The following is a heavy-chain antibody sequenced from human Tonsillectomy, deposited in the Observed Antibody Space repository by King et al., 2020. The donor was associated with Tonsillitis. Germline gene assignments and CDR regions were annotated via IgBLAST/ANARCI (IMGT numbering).Heavy chain of an antibody. J-gene: IGHJ3*02. Sequence: VQLVESGGGLVKPGGSLRLSYAASGFTFSDYYMSWIRQAPGKGLEWISFINPGGTSTDYVDSVRGRFTISRDNAKNSMFLQMNSLRADDTGVYYCGREYWGAFDIWGQGTMVTVSS. CDR2: INPGGTST. CDR3: GREYWGAFDI. CDR1: GFTFSDYY. D-gene: IGHD2-8*02. V-gene: IGHV3-11*04.